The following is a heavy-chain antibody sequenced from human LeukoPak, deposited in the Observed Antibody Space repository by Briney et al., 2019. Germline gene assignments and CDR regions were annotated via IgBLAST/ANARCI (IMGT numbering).Heavy chain of an antibody. Sequence: AGESLKISCMGSGYSFTNYWIAWVRQMPGKGLEWMGIIYPGDSDTTYSPSFEGQVTVSADKSISTAYLQWSSLKASDTAVYYCTKGVSGTYFGMDVWGQGTTVTVSS. J-gene: IGHJ6*02. CDR2: IYPGDSDT. V-gene: IGHV5-51*01. CDR3: TKGVSGTYFGMDV. CDR1: GYSFTNYW. D-gene: IGHD3-10*01.